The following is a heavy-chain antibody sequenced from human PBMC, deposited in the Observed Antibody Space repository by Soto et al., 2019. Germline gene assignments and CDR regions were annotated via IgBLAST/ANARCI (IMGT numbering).Heavy chain of an antibody. CDR1: GGSISSYY. Sequence: SETLSLTCTVSGGSISSYYWSWIRQPPGKGLEWIGYIYYSGSTNYNPSLKSRVTISVDTSKNQFSLKLTSVTAADTAVYYCARHGYSSAWYGSWDSWGQGTLVTVSS. CDR2: IYYSGST. D-gene: IGHD6-19*01. V-gene: IGHV4-59*08. J-gene: IGHJ4*02. CDR3: ARHGYSSAWYGSWDS.